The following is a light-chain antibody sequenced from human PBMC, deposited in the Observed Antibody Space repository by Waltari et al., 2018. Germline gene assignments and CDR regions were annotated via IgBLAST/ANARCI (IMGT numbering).Light chain of an antibody. CDR1: SSNIGSHY. J-gene: IGLJ3*02. CDR2: NNN. V-gene: IGLV1-44*01. CDR3: SAWDDSLNAWV. Sequence: QSVLTQAPSASGTPGQRVTISCLGSSSNIGSHYVTWYQQLPGTAPKLLIYNNNQRPSGVPDRFSGSKSGTSASLAISGLQSADEADYYCSAWDDSLNAWVFGGGARLTVL.